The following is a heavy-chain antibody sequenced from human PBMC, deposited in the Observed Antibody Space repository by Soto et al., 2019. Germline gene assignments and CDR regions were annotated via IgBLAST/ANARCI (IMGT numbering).Heavy chain of an antibody. CDR3: ARDRFSEYYSGGSCYPKWFDP. Sequence: QVQLQESGPGLVKPSQTLSLTCTVSGGSISSGGYYWSWIRQHPGKGLEWIGYIYYSGSTYYNPSLSSRVTISVDTSKDQFSLKLSYVTDAATAVYYCARDRFSEYYSGGSCYPKWFDPWGQGTLVTVSS. D-gene: IGHD2-15*01. V-gene: IGHV4-31*03. CDR2: IYYSGST. J-gene: IGHJ5*01. CDR1: GGSISSGGYY.